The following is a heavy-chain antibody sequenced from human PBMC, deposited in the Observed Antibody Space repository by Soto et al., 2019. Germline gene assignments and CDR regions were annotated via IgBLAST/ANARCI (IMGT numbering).Heavy chain of an antibody. CDR3: AKDTLNDSGSFDY. J-gene: IGHJ4*02. D-gene: IGHD6-19*01. CDR2: ISGSGGER. CDR1: GFAFRTYG. Sequence: PGGSLRLSCAASGFAFRTYGMTWVRQAPGKGLEWVSGISGSGGERYYGDSGEGRFSISRDNSENTLFLQMHSLRAEDTAIYYCAKDTLNDSGSFDYWGQGTLVTVSS. V-gene: IGHV3-23*01.